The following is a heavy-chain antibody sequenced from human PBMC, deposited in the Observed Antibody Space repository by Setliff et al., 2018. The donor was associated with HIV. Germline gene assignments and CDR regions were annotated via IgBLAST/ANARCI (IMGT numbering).Heavy chain of an antibody. V-gene: IGHV3-30*02. CDR1: GFTFSSYG. J-gene: IGHJ5*02. Sequence: LRLSCAAFGFTFSSYGMHWVRQAPGKGLEWVAFIHYDVSSKYYGDSVKGRFTISRDNSKNTLYLQMNSLRAEDTAVYYCARVSPWFDPWGQGTLVTVSS. CDR3: ARVSPWFDP. CDR2: IHYDVSSK.